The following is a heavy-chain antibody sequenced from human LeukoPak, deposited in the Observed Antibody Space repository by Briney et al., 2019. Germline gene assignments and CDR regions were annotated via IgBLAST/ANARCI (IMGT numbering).Heavy chain of an antibody. D-gene: IGHD3-10*01. Sequence: GGSLRLSCAASGFTFSDYSMNWVRQAPGKGLEWIAYINSSSITIYHADSVKGRFSISRDNAKNSVYLQMNSLIGEDTALYYCARSYASGPDRYLDVWGKGTTVTVSS. CDR3: ARSYASGPDRYLDV. V-gene: IGHV3-48*04. CDR2: INSSSITI. J-gene: IGHJ6*04. CDR1: GFTFSDYS.